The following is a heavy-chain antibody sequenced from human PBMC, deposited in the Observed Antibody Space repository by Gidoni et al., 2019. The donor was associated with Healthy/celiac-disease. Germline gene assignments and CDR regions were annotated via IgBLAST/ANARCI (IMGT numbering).Heavy chain of an antibody. CDR3: ARLGGYSSSSGFDL. J-gene: IGHJ2*01. CDR1: GFTFGSYA. V-gene: IGHV3-30-3*01. Sequence: QVQLVESGGGVVQPGKSLSLSCAASGFTFGSYAMHWVRQAPGKGLEWVAVISYDGSNKYYADSVKGRFTISRDNSKNTLYLQMNSLRAEDTAVYYCARLGGYSSSSGFDLWGRGTLVTVSS. D-gene: IGHD6-6*01. CDR2: ISYDGSNK.